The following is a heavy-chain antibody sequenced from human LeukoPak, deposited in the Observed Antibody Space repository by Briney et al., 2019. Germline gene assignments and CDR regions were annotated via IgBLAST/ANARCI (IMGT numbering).Heavy chain of an antibody. CDR1: GFTFSSFD. Sequence: PGGSLRLSCAPSGFTFSSFDMHWVRPRPDKGLEWVAFIKFDGSQKYYADSVRGRFTVSGYNSRNMLYLQLDSLRDDDTAVYYCARRLHDSGSYSADYWGQGTLVTVSS. CDR3: ARRLHDSGSYSADY. CDR2: IKFDGSQK. V-gene: IGHV3-30*02. J-gene: IGHJ4*02. D-gene: IGHD3-10*01.